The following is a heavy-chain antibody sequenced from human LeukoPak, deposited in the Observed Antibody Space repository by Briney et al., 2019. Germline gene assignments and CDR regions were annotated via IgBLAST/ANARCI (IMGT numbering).Heavy chain of an antibody. CDR2: ISGSGGST. D-gene: IGHD6-19*01. V-gene: IGHV3-23*01. Sequence: GGTLRLSCAASGFTFRSYGMSWVRQAPGKGLEWVSAISGSGGSTYYADSVKGRFTISRDNSKNTLHLQMNSLRAEDTAVYYCARDLGWGAVAGTGYFDYWGQGTLVTVSS. J-gene: IGHJ4*02. CDR3: ARDLGWGAVAGTGYFDY. CDR1: GFTFRSYG.